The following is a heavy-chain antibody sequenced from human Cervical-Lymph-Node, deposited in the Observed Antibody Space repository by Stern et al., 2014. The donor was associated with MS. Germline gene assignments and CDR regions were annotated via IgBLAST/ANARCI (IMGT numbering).Heavy chain of an antibody. CDR2: IDWDDDK. CDR3: ARSPPYYEFWNDYYYFDY. CDR1: GFSLSTSGKR. D-gene: IGHD3-3*01. J-gene: IGHJ4*02. V-gene: IGHV2-70*04. Sequence: QVTLKESGPALVKPTQTLTLTCTFSGFSLSTSGKRVSWIRQPPGKALEWLARIDWDDDKFYSTSLKTRLTISKDTSKNQVVLTMTNMDPVDTATYYCARSPPYYEFWNDYYYFDYWGQGTLVAVSS.